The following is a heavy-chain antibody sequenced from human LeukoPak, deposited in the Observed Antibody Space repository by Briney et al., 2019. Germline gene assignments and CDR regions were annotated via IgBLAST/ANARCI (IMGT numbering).Heavy chain of an antibody. Sequence: GGSLRLSCAASGFSFSSYSMNWVRQAPGKGLEWVASISSSSDYIHYSDSVKARFTISRDNAENSLYLQMNSLRAEDTAVYYCARDPWGALGYWGLGTLVTVSS. CDR1: GFSFSSYS. D-gene: IGHD1-26*01. V-gene: IGHV3-21*01. CDR2: ISSSSDYI. J-gene: IGHJ4*02. CDR3: ARDPWGALGY.